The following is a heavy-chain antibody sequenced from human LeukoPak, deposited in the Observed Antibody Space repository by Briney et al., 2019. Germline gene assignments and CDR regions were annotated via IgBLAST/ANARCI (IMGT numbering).Heavy chain of an antibody. D-gene: IGHD6-13*01. V-gene: IGHV3-30*03. CDR1: GFTFSSYG. CDR2: ISYDGSNK. CDR3: AITEGSSSWYD. J-gene: IGHJ4*02. Sequence: GGSLRLSCAASGFTFSSYGMHWVRQAPGKGLEWVAVISYDGSNKYYADSVKGRFTISRDNSKNTLYLQMNSLRAEDTAVYYCAITEGSSSWYDWGQGTLVTVSS.